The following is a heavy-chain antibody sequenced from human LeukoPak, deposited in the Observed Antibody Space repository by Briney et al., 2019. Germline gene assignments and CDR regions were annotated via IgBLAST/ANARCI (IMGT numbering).Heavy chain of an antibody. Sequence: SETLSLTCAVYGGSFSGYYWSWIRQPPGKGLEWIGEINHSGSTNYNPSLKSRVTISVDTSKNQFSLKLSSVTAADTAVYYCARRLDYYDSSGYDDAFDIWGQGTMVTVSS. CDR2: INHSGST. D-gene: IGHD3-22*01. CDR1: GGSFSGYY. V-gene: IGHV4-34*01. CDR3: ARRLDYYDSSGYDDAFDI. J-gene: IGHJ3*02.